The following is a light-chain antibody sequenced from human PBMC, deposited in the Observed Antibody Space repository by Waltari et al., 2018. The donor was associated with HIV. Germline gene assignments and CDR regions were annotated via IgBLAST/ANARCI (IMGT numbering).Light chain of an antibody. V-gene: IGLV2-23*02. CDR2: EVS. CDR1: SSDVGSYNL. J-gene: IGLJ2*01. Sequence: QSALTQPASVSGSPGQSITISCTGTSSDVGSYNLVSWYQQHPGKAPQLRIYEVSKRPSGVSNRFSGSKSGNTASLTISGLQAEDEADYYCCSYAGSSTPVFGGGTKLTVL. CDR3: CSYAGSSTPV.